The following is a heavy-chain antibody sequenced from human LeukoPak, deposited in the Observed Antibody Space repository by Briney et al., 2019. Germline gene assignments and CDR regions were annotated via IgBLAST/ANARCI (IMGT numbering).Heavy chain of an antibody. CDR1: GFTFSNAW. Sequence: GGSLRLSCAASGFTFSNAWMSWVRQAPGKGLEWVSYISSSGSTIYYADSVKGRFTISRDNAKNSLYLQMNSLRAEDTAVYYCARFGRLYDYVWGSYSIFDYWGQGTLVTVSS. CDR3: ARFGRLYDYVWGSYSIFDY. J-gene: IGHJ4*02. CDR2: ISSSGSTI. D-gene: IGHD3-16*01. V-gene: IGHV3-11*04.